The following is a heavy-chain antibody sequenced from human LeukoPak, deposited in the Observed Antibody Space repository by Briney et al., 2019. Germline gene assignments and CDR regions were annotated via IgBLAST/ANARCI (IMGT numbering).Heavy chain of an antibody. D-gene: IGHD3-9*01. Sequence: GGSLRLSCAASGFTFSSYWMSWVRQAPGKGLEWVANIKQDGSEKYYVDSVKGRFTISRDNAKNSLYLQMNSLRAEDTAVYYCARGYFDWSPGDHGMDVWGQGTTVTVSS. CDR3: ARGYFDWSPGDHGMDV. CDR2: IKQDGSEK. V-gene: IGHV3-7*01. CDR1: GFTFSSYW. J-gene: IGHJ6*02.